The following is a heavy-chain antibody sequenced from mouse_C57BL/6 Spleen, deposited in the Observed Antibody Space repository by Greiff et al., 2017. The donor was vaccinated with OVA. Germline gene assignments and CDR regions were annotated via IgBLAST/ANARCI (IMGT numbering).Heavy chain of an antibody. V-gene: IGHV1-76*01. CDR1: GYTFTDYY. CDR3: ARDYGSPYYAMDY. Sequence: QVHVKQSGAELVRPGASVKLSCKASGYTFTDYYINWVKQRPGQGLEWIARIYPGSGNTYYNEKFKGKATLTAEKSSSTAYMQLSSLTSEDSAVYFCARDYGSPYYAMDYWGQGTSVTVSS. D-gene: IGHD1-1*01. J-gene: IGHJ4*01. CDR2: IYPGSGNT.